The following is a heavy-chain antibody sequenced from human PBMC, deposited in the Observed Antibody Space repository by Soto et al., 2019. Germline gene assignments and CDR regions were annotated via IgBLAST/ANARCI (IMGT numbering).Heavy chain of an antibody. CDR3: ARADYDSSGYWWFDP. Sequence: ASLKVSCKASGYTFTSYAMHWVRQAPGQRLEWMGWITAGNGNTKYSQKFQGGVTITRDTSASTAYMELSSLRSEDTAVYYCARADYDSSGYWWFDPWGQGTLVTVSS. CDR1: GYTFTSYA. CDR2: ITAGNGNT. J-gene: IGHJ5*02. V-gene: IGHV1-3*01. D-gene: IGHD3-22*01.